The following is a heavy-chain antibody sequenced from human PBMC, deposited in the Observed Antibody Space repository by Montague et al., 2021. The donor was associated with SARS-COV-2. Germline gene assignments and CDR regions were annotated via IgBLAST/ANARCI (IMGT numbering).Heavy chain of an antibody. CDR3: ARQSAWYFVVLIAVPRRSWYLHF. V-gene: IGHV4-34*01. CDR1: GGSFSEYY. CDR2: IDHSGST. D-gene: IGHD2-21*01. Sequence: SETLSLTCAVYGGSFSEYYWTWIRQPPGKGLEWIGEIDHSGSTNYNPSLKSRVTMSVDTSKNQFSLKLNSVTAADSAVYYCARQSAWYFVVLIAVPRRSWYLHFWGRGTLVTVSS. J-gene: IGHJ2*01.